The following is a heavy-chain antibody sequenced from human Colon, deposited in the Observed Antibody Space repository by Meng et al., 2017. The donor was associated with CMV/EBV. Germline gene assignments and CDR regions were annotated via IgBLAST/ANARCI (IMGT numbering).Heavy chain of an antibody. CDR3: ARETYYYDDSGFGH. CDR1: GFSFSSYW. Sequence: GGSLRLSCAASGFSFSSYWMKWVRQAPGKGLEWVANINQDGSVKYYVDSLKGRFTISRDNAENSLYLQMNSLMAEDTAVYYCARETYYYDDSGFGHWGQGTLVTVSS. CDR2: INQDGSVK. D-gene: IGHD3-22*01. J-gene: IGHJ4*02. V-gene: IGHV3-7*01.